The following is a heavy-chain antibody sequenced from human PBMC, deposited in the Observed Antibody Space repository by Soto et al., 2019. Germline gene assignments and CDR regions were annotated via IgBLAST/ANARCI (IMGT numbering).Heavy chain of an antibody. D-gene: IGHD2-2*01. Sequence: ASVKVSCKASGGTFSSYTISWVRQAPGQGLEWMGRIIPILGIANYAQKFQGRVTITADKSTSTAYMELGSLRSEDTAVYYCARDRGYCSSTSCRSLAYFDYWGQGTLVTVSS. CDR2: IIPILGIA. J-gene: IGHJ4*02. CDR3: ARDRGYCSSTSCRSLAYFDY. CDR1: GGTFSSYT. V-gene: IGHV1-69*04.